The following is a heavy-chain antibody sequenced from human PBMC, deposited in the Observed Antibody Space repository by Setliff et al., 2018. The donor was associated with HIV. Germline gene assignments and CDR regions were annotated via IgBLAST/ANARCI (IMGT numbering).Heavy chain of an antibody. CDR2: IYHSGTT. Sequence: SETLSLTCAVSGYSISSGHYWGWIRQPPGKGLEWIGSIYHSGTTYDNPSLKSRVTISVDTSKNQFSLKLSSVTAADTAVYYCARHGAYEAYYDYMDVWCKGTTVTVSS. J-gene: IGHJ6*03. V-gene: IGHV4-38-2*01. D-gene: IGHD5-12*01. CDR1: GYSISSGHY. CDR3: ARHGAYEAYYDYMDV.